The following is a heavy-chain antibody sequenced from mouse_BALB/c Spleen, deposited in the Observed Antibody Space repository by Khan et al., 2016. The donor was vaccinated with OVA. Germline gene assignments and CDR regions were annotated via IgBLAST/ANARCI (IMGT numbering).Heavy chain of an antibody. CDR3: ARRGLRGDFDY. CDR2: INPSTGYT. Sequence: QVQLQQSGAELAKPGASVKMSCKASGYTFINYWILWVKQRPGQGLEWIGYINPSTGYTEYNQNFKDKATLTADKSSSTAYMQLSSLTSEESAVYYCARRGLRGDFDYWGQGTTLTVSS. J-gene: IGHJ2*01. CDR1: GYTFINYW. V-gene: IGHV1-7*01. D-gene: IGHD1-1*01.